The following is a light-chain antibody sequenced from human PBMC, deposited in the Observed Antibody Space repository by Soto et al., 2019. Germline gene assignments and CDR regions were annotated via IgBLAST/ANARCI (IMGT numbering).Light chain of an antibody. CDR3: QQYNNWLRT. Sequence: EIVMTQSPATLSVSPGERATLSCRASQSVSSNLAWYQQKPGQAPRLLIYGASTRATGIPARFSGSGSGTEFTLTLSSLQSEDFAVYSCQQYNNWLRTFGQGTRLEIK. J-gene: IGKJ5*01. CDR2: GAS. V-gene: IGKV3-15*01. CDR1: QSVSSN.